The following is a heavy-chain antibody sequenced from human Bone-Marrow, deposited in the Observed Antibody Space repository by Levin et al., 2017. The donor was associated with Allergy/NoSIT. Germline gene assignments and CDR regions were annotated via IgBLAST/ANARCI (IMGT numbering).Heavy chain of an antibody. CDR2: ISWDGVST. V-gene: IGHV3-43*01. CDR3: AKTDSSSGPFDH. CDR1: GFTFYDYT. D-gene: IGHD6-13*01. Sequence: GESLKISCAASGFTFYDYTMHWVRQAPGKGLEWVSLISWDGVSTYYADSVKGRFTISRDNRKNSLYLQMNSLRTEDTALYYCAKTDSSSGPFDHWGQGTLATVSS. J-gene: IGHJ4*02.